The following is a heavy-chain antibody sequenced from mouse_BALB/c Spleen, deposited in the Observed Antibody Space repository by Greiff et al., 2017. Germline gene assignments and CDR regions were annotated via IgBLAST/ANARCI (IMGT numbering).Heavy chain of an antibody. D-gene: IGHD1-1*01. J-gene: IGHJ1*01. CDR2: ISYSGST. CDR3: AKYGSSYVDWYFDV. CDR1: GDSITSGY. V-gene: IGHV3-8*02. Sequence: EVKLMESGPSLVKPSQTLSLTCSVTGDSITSGYWNWIRKFPGNKLEYMGYISYSGSTYYNPSLKSRISITRDTSKNQYYLQLNSVTTEDTATYYCAKYGSSYVDWYFDVWGAGTTVTVSS.